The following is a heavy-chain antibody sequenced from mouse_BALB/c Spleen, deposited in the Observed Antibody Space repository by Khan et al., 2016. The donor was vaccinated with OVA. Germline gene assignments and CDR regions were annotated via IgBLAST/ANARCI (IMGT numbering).Heavy chain of an antibody. CDR1: GYTFTSYW. CDR3: ARDRIDY. V-gene: IGHV1-7*01. J-gene: IGHJ2*01. Sequence: VQLKQSGAELAKPGASVKMSCKASGYTFTSYWMHWIKQRPGQGLEWIGYINPTSGYTDYNQKFKDKATLNADKSSSTAYMQLSSLTSDDSAVYYCARDRIDYWGQGTTLTVSS. CDR2: INPTSGYT.